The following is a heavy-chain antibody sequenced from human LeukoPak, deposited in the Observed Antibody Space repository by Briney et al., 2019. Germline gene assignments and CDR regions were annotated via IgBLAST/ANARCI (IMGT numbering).Heavy chain of an antibody. CDR3: ARDANSGRRPDY. CDR1: GGSISSYY. CDR2: IYTSGST. J-gene: IGHJ4*02. D-gene: IGHD4/OR15-4a*01. V-gene: IGHV4-4*07. Sequence: SETLSLTCTVSGGSISSYYWSWIRQPAGKGLEWIGRIYTSGSTNYNPSLKSRVTMSVDTSKNQFSLKLSSVTAPDTAVYYCARDANSGRRPDYWGQGTLVTVSS.